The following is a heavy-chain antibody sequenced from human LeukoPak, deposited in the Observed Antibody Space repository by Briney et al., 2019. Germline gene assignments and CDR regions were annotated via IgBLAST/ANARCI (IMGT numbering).Heavy chain of an antibody. CDR1: GFTFRSCW. V-gene: IGHV3-74*01. D-gene: IGHD3-3*01. Sequence: GGSLRLSCAASGFTFRSCWMHWVRQVPGKELVWVSRINGDGSATDYADSVRGRFTISRDNAKNTLYLQMNSLRADDSAVYYCASLVGGYYPPVEAFDIWGQGTMVTVSS. CDR3: ASLVGGYYPPVEAFDI. J-gene: IGHJ3*02. CDR2: INGDGSAT.